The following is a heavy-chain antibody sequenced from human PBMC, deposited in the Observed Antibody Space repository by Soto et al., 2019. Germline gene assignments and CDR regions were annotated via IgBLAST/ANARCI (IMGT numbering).Heavy chain of an antibody. CDR3: ARVYYYDSSGYREPFDY. V-gene: IGHV4-34*01. CDR1: GGSFSGYY. D-gene: IGHD3-22*01. Sequence: SETLSLTCAVYGGSFSGYYWSWVRQPPGKGLEWIGEINHSGSTNYNPSLKSRVTISVDTSKNQFSLKLSSATAADTAVYYCARVYYYDSSGYREPFDYWGQGTLVTVSS. CDR2: INHSGST. J-gene: IGHJ4*02.